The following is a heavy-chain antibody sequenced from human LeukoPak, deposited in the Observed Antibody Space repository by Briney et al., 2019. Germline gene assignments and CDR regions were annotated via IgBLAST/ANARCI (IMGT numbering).Heavy chain of an antibody. D-gene: IGHD3-22*01. CDR3: ARGRDYPYHD. CDR2: ITRSGST. V-gene: IGHV4-34*01. CDR1: GGAISSYY. Sequence: PSETLSLTCTVSGGAISSYYWSWIRQPPGKGLEWIGEITRSGSTRYIPSLKSRVTMSLDTSKNQVSLELSSVTAADTAVYYCARGRDYPYHDWGQGTLVTVSS. J-gene: IGHJ4*02.